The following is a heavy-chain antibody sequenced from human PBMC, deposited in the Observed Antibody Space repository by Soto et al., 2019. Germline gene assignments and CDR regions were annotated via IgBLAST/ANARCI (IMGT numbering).Heavy chain of an antibody. D-gene: IGHD4-17*01. CDR3: AKDHLETTVTTPSY. J-gene: IGHJ4*02. CDR2: ISYDGNNK. CDR1: GFTFSSYG. V-gene: IGHV3-30*18. Sequence: QVQLVASGGGVVQPGRSLRLSCAASGFTFSSYGMHWVRQAPGKGLEWVAVISYDGNNKYYADSVKGRFTISRDNFKDALYLQMDSLRAEDTAMYYCAKDHLETTVTTPSYWGQGTLVTVSS.